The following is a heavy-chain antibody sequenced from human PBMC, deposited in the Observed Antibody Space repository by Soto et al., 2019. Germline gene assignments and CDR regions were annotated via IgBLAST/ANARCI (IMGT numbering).Heavy chain of an antibody. Sequence: VQLVQSGAEVKKPGATVKVSCEAYGYTLRNYGITWVRQAPGQGLAWIGWVSGYNRNTNYAQKFEDRVTMTTDTSTSIAYLELRRLRIDDTAVYYCARERQWDPLPYWGPGTLLVVS. CDR1: GYTLRNYG. CDR3: ARERQWDPLPY. D-gene: IGHD1-26*01. CDR2: VSGYNRNT. V-gene: IGHV1-18*01. J-gene: IGHJ4*02.